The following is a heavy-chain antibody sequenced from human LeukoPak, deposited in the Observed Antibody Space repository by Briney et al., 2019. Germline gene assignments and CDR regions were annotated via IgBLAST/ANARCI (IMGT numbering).Heavy chain of an antibody. J-gene: IGHJ4*02. Sequence: GGSLRLSCTASGFTFSDRYIDWVRQAPGKGLEWVGRIRNKANSYTTEYAASVKGRFTISRDDSKNSLYLQMNSLKTEDTAVYYCAKDSPEGPGTMIVALDYWGQGTLVTVSS. CDR2: IRNKANSYTT. CDR3: AKDSPEGPGTMIVALDY. CDR1: GFTFSDRY. V-gene: IGHV3-72*01. D-gene: IGHD3-22*01.